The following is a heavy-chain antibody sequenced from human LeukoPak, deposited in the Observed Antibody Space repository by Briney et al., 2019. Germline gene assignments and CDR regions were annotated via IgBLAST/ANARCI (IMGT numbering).Heavy chain of an antibody. Sequence: SETLSLTCAVSGGSFSTYYWSWIRQPPGKGLEWIGEIDHSGSTNYNPSLKSRVTISVDTSKNQFSLKLSSVTAADTAVYYCARDPGFVRMDVWGKGTTVTISS. CDR1: GGSFSTYY. V-gene: IGHV4-34*01. D-gene: IGHD6-6*01. CDR2: IDHSGST. CDR3: ARDPGFVRMDV. J-gene: IGHJ6*04.